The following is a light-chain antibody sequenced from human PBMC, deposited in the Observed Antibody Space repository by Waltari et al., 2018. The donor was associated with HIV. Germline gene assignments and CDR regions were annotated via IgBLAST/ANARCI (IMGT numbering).Light chain of an antibody. CDR1: SSAIGSYTY. CDR3: TSFTSSSAWV. CDR2: DVT. V-gene: IGLV2-14*01. Sequence: QSALTQPASVSGSLRQSITFSCTATSSAIGSYTYLLWYQHHPVKAPKIIIYDVTNRPSGVSNRFSCSKSGNTASLTISGLQAEDEADYYCTSFTSSSAWVFGGGTILTVL. J-gene: IGLJ3*02.